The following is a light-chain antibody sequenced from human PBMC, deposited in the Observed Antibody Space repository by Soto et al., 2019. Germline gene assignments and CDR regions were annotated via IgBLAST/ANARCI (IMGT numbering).Light chain of an antibody. Sequence: PGERATLSCRASQSVSSNLAWYQQKPGQAPRLLIYGASTRATGIPARFSGTGSGTDFSLTVSSLQSEDFAVYYCQQYDNWPQTFGQGTKVDIK. CDR3: QQYDNWPQT. J-gene: IGKJ1*01. CDR1: QSVSSN. V-gene: IGKV3-15*01. CDR2: GAS.